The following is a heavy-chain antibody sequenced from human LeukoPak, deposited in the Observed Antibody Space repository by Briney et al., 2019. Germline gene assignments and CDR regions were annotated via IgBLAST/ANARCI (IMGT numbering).Heavy chain of an antibody. CDR1: GGSISSYY. Sequence: SETLSLTCTVSGGSISSYYWSWIRQPPGKGLEWIGYIYTSGSTNYNPSLKSRVTISVDTSKNQFSLKLSSVTAADTAVYYCARHSDYYDSSGYSAYNWFDPWGQGTLVTVSS. CDR3: ARHSDYYDSSGYSAYNWFDP. D-gene: IGHD3-22*01. CDR2: IYTSGST. V-gene: IGHV4-4*09. J-gene: IGHJ5*02.